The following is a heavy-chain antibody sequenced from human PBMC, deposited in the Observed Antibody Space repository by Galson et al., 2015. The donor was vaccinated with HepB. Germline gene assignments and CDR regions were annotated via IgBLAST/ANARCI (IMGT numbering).Heavy chain of an antibody. CDR1: GYTFTSYG. V-gene: IGHV1-18*04. D-gene: IGHD6-6*01. J-gene: IGHJ5*02. Sequence: SVKVSCKASGYTFTSYGISWVRQAPGQGLEWMGWISAYNGNTNYAQKLQGRVTMTTDTSTSTAYMELRSLRSDDTAVYYCARDNIEGSSSGWFDPWGQGTLVTVSS. CDR3: ARDNIEGSSSGWFDP. CDR2: ISAYNGNT.